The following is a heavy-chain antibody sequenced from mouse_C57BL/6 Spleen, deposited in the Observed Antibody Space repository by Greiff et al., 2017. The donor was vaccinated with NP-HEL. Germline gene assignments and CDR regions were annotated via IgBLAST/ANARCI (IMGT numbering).Heavy chain of an antibody. Sequence: QVQLQQSGAELVRPGTSVKMSCKASGYTFTNYWIGWAKQRPGHGLEWIGDIYPGGGYTNYNEKFKGKATLTADKSSSTAYMQFSSLTSEDSAISYCAREDYDGYYAMDYWGQGTSVTVSS. D-gene: IGHD2-4*01. CDR1: GYTFTNYW. CDR3: AREDYDGYYAMDY. J-gene: IGHJ4*01. V-gene: IGHV1-63*01. CDR2: IYPGGGYT.